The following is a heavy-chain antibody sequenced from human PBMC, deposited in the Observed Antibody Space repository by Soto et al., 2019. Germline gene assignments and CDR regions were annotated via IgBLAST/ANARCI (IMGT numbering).Heavy chain of an antibody. V-gene: IGHV3-15*01. CDR3: TTDLQYYDFWSGYPHFDY. D-gene: IGHD3-3*01. CDR2: IKSKTDGGTT. Sequence: GGSLRLSCAASGFTFSNAWMSWVRQAPGKGLEWVGRIKSKTDGGTTDYAAPVKGRFTISRDDSKNKLYLQMNSLKTEDTAVYYCTTDLQYYDFWSGYPHFDYWGQGTLVTVSS. J-gene: IGHJ4*02. CDR1: GFTFSNAW.